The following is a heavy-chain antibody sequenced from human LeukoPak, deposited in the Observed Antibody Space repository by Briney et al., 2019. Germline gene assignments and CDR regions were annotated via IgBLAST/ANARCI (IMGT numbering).Heavy chain of an antibody. CDR3: ATDFYDST. CDR1: SLIFSHAW. D-gene: IGHD3-22*01. CDR2: IRSNSDGGTI. V-gene: IGHV3-15*07. J-gene: IGHJ5*02. Sequence: GGSLRLSCVFPSLIFSHAWMNWVRQAPGKGLEWVGRIRSNSDGGTIDYAAPVKGRFTLSRDDSKTTLYLQMNSLQTEDTAVYYCATDFYDSTWGQGTLVTVSS.